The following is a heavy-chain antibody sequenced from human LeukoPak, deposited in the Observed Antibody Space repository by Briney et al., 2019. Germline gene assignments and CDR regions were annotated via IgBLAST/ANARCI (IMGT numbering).Heavy chain of an antibody. CDR3: ARGGYFDWLLYFSPNYYYYYMDV. J-gene: IGHJ6*03. D-gene: IGHD3-9*01. Sequence: GGSLRLSCAASGFTFSTFAMIWVRQPPGKGLEWVSAISGSGGSTYYADSVKGRFTISRDNSKNTLYLQMNSLRAEDTAVYYCARGGYFDWLLYFSPNYYYYYMDVWGKGTTVTISS. V-gene: IGHV3-23*01. CDR1: GFTFSTFA. CDR2: ISGSGGST.